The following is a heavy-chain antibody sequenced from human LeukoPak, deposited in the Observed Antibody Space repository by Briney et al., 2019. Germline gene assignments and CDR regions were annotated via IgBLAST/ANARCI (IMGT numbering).Heavy chain of an antibody. CDR2: ISSSGSTI. J-gene: IGHJ4*02. Sequence: PGGSLRLSCAASGFTFSDYYMSWIRQAPGKGLEWVSYISSSGSTIYYADSVKGRFTISRDNAKNSLYLQMNSLRAEDTAVYCCAKETYTYYYDSSGYYYSPLDYWGQGTLVTVSS. CDR3: AKETYTYYYDSSGYYYSPLDY. D-gene: IGHD3-22*01. CDR1: GFTFSDYY. V-gene: IGHV3-11*01.